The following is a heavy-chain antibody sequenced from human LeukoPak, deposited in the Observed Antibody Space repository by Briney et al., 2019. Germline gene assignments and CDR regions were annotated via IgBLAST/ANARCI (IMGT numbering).Heavy chain of an antibody. CDR2: FDPEDGET. CDR3: ATESSDEWLGYFDY. D-gene: IGHD6-19*01. J-gene: IGHJ4*02. CDR1: GYTLNELS. V-gene: IGHV1-24*01. Sequence: ASVKVSCKVSGYTLNELSMHWVRQAPGKGLEWMGGFDPEDGETTYAQKFQGRVTMTEDTSTDTAYMELSSLRSEDTAVYYCATESSDEWLGYFDYWGQGTLVTVSP.